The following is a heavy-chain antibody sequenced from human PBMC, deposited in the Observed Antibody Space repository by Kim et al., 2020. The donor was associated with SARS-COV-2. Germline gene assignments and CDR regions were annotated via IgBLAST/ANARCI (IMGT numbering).Heavy chain of an antibody. CDR3: ARSTPIAALIDAFDI. V-gene: IGHV4-31*03. Sequence: SETLSLTCTVSGGSISSGGYYWSWLRQHPGKGLEWIGYIYYSGSTYYNSSLKRRVTITVDTSKNQFSLKLSSVTAADTAVYCCARSTPIAALIDAFDIWGQGTMVTVSS. D-gene: IGHD6-6*01. CDR2: IYYSGST. CDR1: GGSISSGGYY. J-gene: IGHJ3*02.